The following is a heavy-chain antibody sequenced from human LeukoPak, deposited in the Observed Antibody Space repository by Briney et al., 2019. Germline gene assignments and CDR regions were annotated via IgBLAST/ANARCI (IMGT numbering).Heavy chain of an antibody. D-gene: IGHD6-13*01. CDR1: GFTFSSYR. Sequence: GGSLRLSCAASGFTFSSYRMSWVRQAPGKGLEWVANIKQDGSEKYYVDSVKGRFTISRDNAKNSLYLQMNSLRAEDTAVYYCARDLYSSSWYNLPNYYYYYGMDVWGQGTTVTVSS. CDR2: IKQDGSEK. V-gene: IGHV3-7*03. J-gene: IGHJ6*02. CDR3: ARDLYSSSWYNLPNYYYYYGMDV.